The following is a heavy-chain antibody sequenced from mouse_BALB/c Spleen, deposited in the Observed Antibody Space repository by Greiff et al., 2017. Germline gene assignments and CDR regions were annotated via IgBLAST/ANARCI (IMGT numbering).Heavy chain of an antibody. CDR1: GFTFSSYT. D-gene: IGHD2-10*01. CDR2: ISSGGSYT. CDR3: TRDSSYGNYEDY. V-gene: IGHV5-6-4*01. Sequence: EVMLVESGGGLVKPGGSLKLSCAASGFTFSSYTMSWVRLTPEKRLEWVATISSGGSYTYYPDSVKGRFTISRDNAKNTLYLQMSSLKSEDTAMYYCTRDSSYGNYEDYWGQGTTLTVSS. J-gene: IGHJ2*01.